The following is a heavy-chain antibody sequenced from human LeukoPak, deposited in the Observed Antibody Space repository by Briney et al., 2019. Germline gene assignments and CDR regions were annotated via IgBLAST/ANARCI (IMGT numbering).Heavy chain of an antibody. V-gene: IGHV1-69*05. D-gene: IGHD3-22*01. CDR3: ARADYYDSSGYYDY. CDR1: GGTFSSYA. Sequence: ASVKVSCKASGGTFSSYAISWVRQAPGQGLEWMGGIIPIFGTANYAQKFQGRVTITTDESTSTAYMELGSLRSEDTAVYYCARADYYDSSGYYDYWGQGTLVTVSS. J-gene: IGHJ4*02. CDR2: IIPIFGTA.